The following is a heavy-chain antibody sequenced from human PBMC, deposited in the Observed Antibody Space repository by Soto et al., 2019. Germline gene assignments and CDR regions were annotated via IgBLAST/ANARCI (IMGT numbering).Heavy chain of an antibody. D-gene: IGHD6-19*01. J-gene: IGHJ3*02. V-gene: IGHV1-46*01. CDR1: GYTFTSYY. Sequence: GASVKVSCKASGYTFTSYYMHWVRQAPGQGLEWMGIINPSGGSTSYAQKFQGRVTMTRDTSTSTVYMELSSLRSEDTAVYYCASPPLGAVAGNEGAFDIWGQGTMVTVSS. CDR3: ASPPLGAVAGNEGAFDI. CDR2: INPSGGST.